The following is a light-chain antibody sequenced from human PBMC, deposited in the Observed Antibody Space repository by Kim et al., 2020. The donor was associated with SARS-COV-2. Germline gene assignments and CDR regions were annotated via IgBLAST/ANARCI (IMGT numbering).Light chain of an antibody. CDR3: QQSYYTPWPT. V-gene: IGKV1-39*01. Sequence: DIQMTQSPSSLSASVGDRVTITCRASENIKRYLNWYQHKPGKAPNLLIYAASSLQSGVPSRFSGSGSGTEFTLTISGLQPEDFGTYFCQQSYYTPWPTFGGGTKVDIK. J-gene: IGKJ4*01. CDR1: ENIKRY. CDR2: AAS.